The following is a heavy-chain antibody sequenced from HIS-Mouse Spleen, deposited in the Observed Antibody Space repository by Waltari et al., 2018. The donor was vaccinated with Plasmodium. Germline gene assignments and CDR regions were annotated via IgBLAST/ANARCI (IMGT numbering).Heavy chain of an antibody. Sequence: GQLVQSGAEGKMPGAPVKVSCKAAGYTFTSYGISWVRQAPGQGLEWMGWISPYNGNTNFAQKLQGRVTMTTDTSTSTAYMELRSLRSDDTAVYYCARGSAGDAFDIWGQGTMVTVSS. CDR1: GYTFTSYG. V-gene: IGHV1-18*01. CDR2: ISPYNGNT. D-gene: IGHD6-19*01. CDR3: ARGSAGDAFDI. J-gene: IGHJ3*02.